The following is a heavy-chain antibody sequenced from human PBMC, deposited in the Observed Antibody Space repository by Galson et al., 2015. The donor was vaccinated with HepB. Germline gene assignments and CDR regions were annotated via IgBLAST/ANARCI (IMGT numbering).Heavy chain of an antibody. V-gene: IGHV7-4-1*02. J-gene: IGHJ4*02. Sequence: SVKVSCKASGYSMTRYAVHWVRQAPGQGPEWMGWINTNSGDPTYAQGFTGRFVFSLDTSVSTAFLQISGLRAADTALYFCARDRADSSGYSSGKDYWGQGTLVTVST. CDR3: ARDRADSSGYSSGKDY. CDR1: GYSMTRYA. CDR2: INTNSGDP. D-gene: IGHD3-22*01.